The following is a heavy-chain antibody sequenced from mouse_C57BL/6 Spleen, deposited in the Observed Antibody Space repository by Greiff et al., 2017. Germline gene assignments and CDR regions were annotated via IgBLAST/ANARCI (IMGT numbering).Heavy chain of an antibody. CDR1: GYTFTDYN. CDR3: ARSGACYSSGFDY. CDR2: INPNNGGT. Sequence: VQLQQSGPELVKPGASVKMSCKASGYTFTDYNMHWVKQSHGKSLEWIGYINPNNGGTSYNQKFKGKATVTVNKSSSTAYMELRSLTSEDSAVYYCARSGACYSSGFDYWGQGTTLTVSS. J-gene: IGHJ2*01. D-gene: IGHD1-1*01. V-gene: IGHV1-22*01.